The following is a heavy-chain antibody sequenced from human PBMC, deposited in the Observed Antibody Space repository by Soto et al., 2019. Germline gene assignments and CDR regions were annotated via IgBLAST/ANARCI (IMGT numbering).Heavy chain of an antibody. CDR3: AKEGDLIGYNYGSCFDY. V-gene: IGHV3-23*01. Sequence: PGGSLRLSCAASGFTFSSYSMSWVRQAPGKGLEWVSAITGSGGSTYYADSVKGRFTISRDNSKNTLHLQMNSLRAEDTAVYYCAKEGDLIGYNYGSCFDYWGQGTMVTVSS. J-gene: IGHJ4*02. CDR1: GFTFSSYS. CDR2: ITGSGGST. D-gene: IGHD5-18*01.